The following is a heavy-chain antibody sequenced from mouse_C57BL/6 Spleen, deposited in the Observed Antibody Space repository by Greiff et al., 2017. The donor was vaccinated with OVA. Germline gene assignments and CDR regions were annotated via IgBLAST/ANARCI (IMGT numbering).Heavy chain of an antibody. V-gene: IGHV5-9-1*02. CDR3: TREDYYGSSYAMDY. CDR1: GFTFSSYA. D-gene: IGHD1-1*01. Sequence: EVKLMESGEGLVKPGGSLKLSCAASGFTFSSYAMSWVRQTPEKRLEWVAYISSGGDYIYYADTVKGRFTISRDNARNTLYLQMSSLKSEDTAMYYCTREDYYGSSYAMDYWGQGTSVTVSS. J-gene: IGHJ4*01. CDR2: ISSGGDYI.